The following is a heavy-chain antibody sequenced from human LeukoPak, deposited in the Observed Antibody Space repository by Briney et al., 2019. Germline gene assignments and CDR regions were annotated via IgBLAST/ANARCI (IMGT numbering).Heavy chain of an antibody. CDR3: ARRGDGYNFDY. CDR2: IYPGDSDT. J-gene: IGHJ4*02. CDR1: GYSFSNYW. Sequence: GESLKISCQGSGYSFSNYWIGWVRQMPGKGPEWMGIIYPGDSDTAYSPSFQGQVTISADKSISTAYLHWRSLKASDTAMYYCARRGDGYNFDYWGQGTLVTVSS. V-gene: IGHV5-51*01. D-gene: IGHD5-24*01.